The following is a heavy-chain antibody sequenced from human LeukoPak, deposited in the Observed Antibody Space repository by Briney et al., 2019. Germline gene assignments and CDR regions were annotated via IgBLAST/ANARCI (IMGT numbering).Heavy chain of an antibody. CDR1: GFTFSSYS. J-gene: IGHJ5*02. D-gene: IGHD2-2*01. CDR3: GPVVPAAMIKWTNWFDP. Sequence: PGGSLRLSCAASGFTFSSYSMTWVRQAPGKGLEWVSSISSSSSYIYYADSVKGRFTISRDNAKNSLYLQMNSLRAEDTAVYYCGPVVPAAMIKWTNWFDPWGQGTLVTVSS. V-gene: IGHV3-21*01. CDR2: ISSSSSYI.